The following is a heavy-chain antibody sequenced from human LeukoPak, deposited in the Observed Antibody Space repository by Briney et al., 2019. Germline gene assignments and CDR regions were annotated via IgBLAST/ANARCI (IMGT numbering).Heavy chain of an antibody. V-gene: IGHV4-31*03. CDR2: IYYSGST. J-gene: IGHJ6*04. D-gene: IGHD1-26*01. Sequence: SETLSLTCTVSGGSISSGGYYWSWIRQHPGKGLEWIGYIYYSGSTYYNPSLKSRVTISVDTSKNQFSLKLSSVTAADTAVYYCASQWGSGKYGMDVWGKGTTVTVSS. CDR1: GGSISSGGYY. CDR3: ASQWGSGKYGMDV.